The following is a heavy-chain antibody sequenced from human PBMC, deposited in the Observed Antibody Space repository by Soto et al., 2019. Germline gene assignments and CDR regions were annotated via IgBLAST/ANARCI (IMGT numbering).Heavy chain of an antibody. CDR1: GFTFSSYA. D-gene: IGHD6-13*01. J-gene: IGHJ4*02. CDR3: VKVNDWYSASYLDF. V-gene: IGHV3-23*01. Sequence: GGSLRLSCAASGFTFSSYAMSWVRQAPGKGLEWVSTISGSDGNTYYADSVKGRFTISRDNSKNTLYLQMNSLRAEDTAVYYCVKVNDWYSASYLDFWGQGTLVTVSS. CDR2: ISGSDGNT.